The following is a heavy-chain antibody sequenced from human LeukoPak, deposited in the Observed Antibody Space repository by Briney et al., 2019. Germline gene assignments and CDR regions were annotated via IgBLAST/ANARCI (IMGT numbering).Heavy chain of an antibody. J-gene: IGHJ4*02. V-gene: IGHV4-34*01. Sequence: SETLSLTCAVYGGSFSGYYWSWIRQPPGKGLEWIGEINHSGSTNYNPSLKSRVTISVDTSKNQFSLKLSSVTAADTAVYYCARGRTPYYYGSSGYKYYFDYWGQGTLVTVSS. CDR3: ARGRTPYYYGSSGYKYYFDY. CDR2: INHSGST. CDR1: GGSFSGYY. D-gene: IGHD3-22*01.